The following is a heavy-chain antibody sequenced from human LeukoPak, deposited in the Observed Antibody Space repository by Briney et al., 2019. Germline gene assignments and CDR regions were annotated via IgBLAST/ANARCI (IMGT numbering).Heavy chain of an antibody. CDR3: ARHLVGATKPPGNWFDP. J-gene: IGHJ5*02. V-gene: IGHV4-59*08. Sequence: SETLSLTCTVSGGSISSYYWSWIRQPPGKGLEWIGYIYYSGSTNYNPSLKSRVTISVDTSKNQFSLKLSSVTAADTAVYYCARHLVGATKPPGNWFDPWGQGTLVTVSS. CDR2: IYYSGST. CDR1: GGSISSYY. D-gene: IGHD1-26*01.